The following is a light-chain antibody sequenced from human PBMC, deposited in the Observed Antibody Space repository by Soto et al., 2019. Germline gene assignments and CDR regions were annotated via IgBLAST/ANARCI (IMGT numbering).Light chain of an antibody. CDR3: GTWDYSLSAWV. CDR2: DNN. Sequence: QSVLTQPPSVSAAPGQKVTISCSGSSSNIGSNYIFWYQQLPGTAPKLLIYDNNKRPSGIPDRFSGSKSGTSATLGITGLQTGDEANYYCGTWDYSLSAWVFGGGTKVTVL. J-gene: IGLJ3*02. CDR1: SSNIGSNY. V-gene: IGLV1-51*01.